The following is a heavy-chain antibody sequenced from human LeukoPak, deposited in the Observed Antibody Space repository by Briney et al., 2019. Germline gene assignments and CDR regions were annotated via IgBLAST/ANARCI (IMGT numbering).Heavy chain of an antibody. D-gene: IGHD1-1*01. V-gene: IGHV3-30*04. CDR3: ARTTTDGGQLMGFQH. CDR1: GFTFSSYA. J-gene: IGHJ1*01. CDR2: ISYDGSNK. Sequence: GGSLRLSCAASGFTFSSYAMHWVRQAPGKGLEWVAVISYDGSNKYYADSVKGRFTISRDNSKNTLYLQMNSLRAEDTAVYYCARTTTDGGQLMGFQHWGQGTLVTVSS.